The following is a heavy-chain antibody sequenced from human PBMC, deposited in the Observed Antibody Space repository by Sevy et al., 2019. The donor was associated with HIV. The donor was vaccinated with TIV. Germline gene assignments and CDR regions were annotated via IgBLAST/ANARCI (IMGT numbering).Heavy chain of an antibody. V-gene: IGHV1-2*06. D-gene: IGHD3-22*01. J-gene: IGHJ4*02. CDR2: INPNSGGT. CDR3: ARDGDSSGQYDY. Sequence: ASVKVSCKASGYTFTGYYMHWVRQAPGQGLEWMGRINPNSGGTNYAQKFQGRVTMTRDMSISTAYMELSRLRSDDTAVYYCARDGDSSGQYDYWGQGTLVTVSS. CDR1: GYTFTGYY.